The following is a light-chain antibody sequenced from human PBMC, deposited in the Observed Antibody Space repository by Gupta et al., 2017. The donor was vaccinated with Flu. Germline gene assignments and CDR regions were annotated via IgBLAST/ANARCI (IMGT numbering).Light chain of an antibody. J-gene: IGKJ3*01. CDR3: QQYDSTPHGT. CDR2: WAS. V-gene: IGKV4-1*01. CDR1: QSVLYSSNNKNY. Sequence: DIVMTQSPDSLAVSLGERATINCKSSQSVLYSSNNKNYLAWYQQKPGQPPKLLIYWASTRESGVPDRFSGSGSGTDFTLTISSLQAEDVAVYYCQQYDSTPHGTFGPGTKVDIK.